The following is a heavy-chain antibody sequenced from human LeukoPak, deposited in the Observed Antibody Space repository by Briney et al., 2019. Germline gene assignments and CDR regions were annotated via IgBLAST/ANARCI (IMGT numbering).Heavy chain of an antibody. CDR1: GFTFTSHW. CDR2: MNLDGSEK. J-gene: IGHJ4*02. D-gene: IGHD2-8*01. Sequence: GGSLRLSCAASGFTFTSHWMSWVRQAPGKGLEWVARMNLDGSEKYYVDSVKGRFTISRDNAKTSLYLEMNSLRAEDTAVYYCARDATYCTNGVCYTRFDYWGQGTLATVSS. V-gene: IGHV3-7*01. CDR3: ARDATYCTNGVCYTRFDY.